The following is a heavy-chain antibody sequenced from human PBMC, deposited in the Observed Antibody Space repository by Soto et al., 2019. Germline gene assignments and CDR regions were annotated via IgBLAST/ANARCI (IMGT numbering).Heavy chain of an antibody. CDR1: GFTVSNNY. D-gene: IGHD5-12*01. J-gene: IGHJ4*02. CDR3: ARARDGYNFLYEPT. CDR2: SYSGGST. V-gene: IGHV3-53*01. Sequence: GGSLRLSCVASGFTVSNNYMSWVRQAPGKGLEWVSVSYSGGSTDYADSVKGRFTISRDNSKNTLYLQMNSLRADATAVYYCARARDGYNFLYEPTWGQGTLVTVSS.